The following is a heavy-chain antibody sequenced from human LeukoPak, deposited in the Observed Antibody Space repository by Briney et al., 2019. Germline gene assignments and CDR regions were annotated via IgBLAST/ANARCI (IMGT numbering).Heavy chain of an antibody. Sequence: ASVKVSCKASGYTFTGYYIHWVRQAPGQGLEYMGWINPNSGGTNYEQKFQGRVTMTRDTSNSTAYMELSRLRSDDTAVYYCARDLYQWLPSTRPRDYYYYMDVWGEGTTVTVPS. CDR3: ARDLYQWLPSTRPRDYYYYMDV. CDR1: GYTFTGYY. V-gene: IGHV1-2*02. CDR2: INPNSGGT. J-gene: IGHJ6*03. D-gene: IGHD6-19*01.